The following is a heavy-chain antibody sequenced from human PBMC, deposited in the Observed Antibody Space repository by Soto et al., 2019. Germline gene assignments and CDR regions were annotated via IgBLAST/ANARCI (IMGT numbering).Heavy chain of an antibody. CDR3: SITSLLRFLEWSNWFDP. Sequence: ASVKVSCKASGYTFTSYGISWVRQAPGQGLEWMGWISAYNGNTNYAQKLQGRVTMTTDTSTSTAYMELRSLRSDDTAFYFFSITSLLRFLEWSNWFDPWGQGTLVTVSS. CDR1: GYTFTSYG. J-gene: IGHJ5*02. D-gene: IGHD3-3*01. V-gene: IGHV1-18*01. CDR2: ISAYNGNT.